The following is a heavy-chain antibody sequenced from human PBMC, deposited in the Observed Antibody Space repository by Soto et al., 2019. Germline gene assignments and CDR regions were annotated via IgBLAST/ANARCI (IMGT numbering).Heavy chain of an antibody. CDR3: TSIHLVRHEYFDL. D-gene: IGHD2-21*01. J-gene: IGHJ2*01. CDR2: IRDTANRYTR. CDR1: GFTFSDHY. Sequence: EVQLEESGGGLVQPGGSLTLSCAASGFTFSDHYLDWVRQAPGKGLEWIGRIRDTANRYTRAYAASVKGRFTISRDASKNAQLLQMNSLQAENTFNYCGTSIHLVRHEYFDLWGHGTLVTVSS. V-gene: IGHV3-72*01.